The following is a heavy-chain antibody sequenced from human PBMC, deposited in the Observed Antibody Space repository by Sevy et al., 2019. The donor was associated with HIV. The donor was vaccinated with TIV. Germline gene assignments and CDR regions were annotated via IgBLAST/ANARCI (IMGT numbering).Heavy chain of an antibody. D-gene: IGHD5-18*01. J-gene: IGHJ4*02. V-gene: IGHV4-59*01. CDR1: GGSISSYY. CDR3: ARGRGGYSYGLDY. CDR2: IYYSGST. Sequence: SETLSLTCTVSGGSISSYYWSWIRQPPGKGLEWIGYIYYSGSTNYIPSLKSRVTISVDTSKNQFSLKLSSVTAADTAVYYCARGRGGYSYGLDYWGQGTLVTVSS.